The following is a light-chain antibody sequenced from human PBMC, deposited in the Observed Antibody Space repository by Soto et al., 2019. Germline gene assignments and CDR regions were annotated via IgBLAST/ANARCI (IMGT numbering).Light chain of an antibody. CDR1: QSVLYSSNNKNY. V-gene: IGKV4-1*01. Sequence: DIVMTQSPDSLAVSLGERATINCKSSQSVLYSSNNKNYSAWYQQKPGQPPKLLIYWASTRESGVPDRFSGSGSGTDFTLSISTLQAEDVAVYHCQQYFTSPQTFGQGTKVEIK. CDR2: WAS. CDR3: QQYFTSPQT. J-gene: IGKJ1*01.